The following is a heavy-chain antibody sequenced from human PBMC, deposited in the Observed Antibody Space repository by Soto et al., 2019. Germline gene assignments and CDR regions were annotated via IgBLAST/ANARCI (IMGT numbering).Heavy chain of an antibody. CDR1: GGTFSSYA. D-gene: IGHD5-18*01. V-gene: IGHV1-69*06. Sequence: GASVKVSCKASGGTFSSYAISWVRQAPGQGLEWMGGIIPIFGTANYAQKFQGRVTITADTSTSTAYMELNSLKSEDTAIYYCARDTGYTFGSLNYWGPGTLVTVSS. J-gene: IGHJ4*02. CDR3: ARDTGYTFGSLNY. CDR2: IIPIFGTA.